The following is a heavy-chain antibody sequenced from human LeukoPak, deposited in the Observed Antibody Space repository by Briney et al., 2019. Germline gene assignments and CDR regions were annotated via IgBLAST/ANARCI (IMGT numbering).Heavy chain of an antibody. CDR1: GFTLSTYW. V-gene: IGHV3-7*01. CDR2: MKEDGYEK. CDR3: ASHRSYSSSSPFDY. D-gene: IGHD6-13*01. Sequence: GGSLRLSCAASGFTLSTYWMSWVRQAPGKGLEWVANMKEDGYEKDYVDSVKGRFTISRDNAKNSLYLQMNSLRVEDTAVYYCASHRSYSSSSPFDYWGQGTLVTVSS. J-gene: IGHJ4*02.